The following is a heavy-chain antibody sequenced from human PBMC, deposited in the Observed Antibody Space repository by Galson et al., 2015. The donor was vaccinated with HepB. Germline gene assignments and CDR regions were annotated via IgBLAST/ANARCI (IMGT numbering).Heavy chain of an antibody. V-gene: IGHV1-69*02. CDR2: IIPILGIA. D-gene: IGHD3-22*01. Sequence: SVKVSCKASGGTFSSYTISWVRQAPGQGLEWMGRIIPILGIANYAQKFQGRVTITADKSTSTAYMELSSLRSEDTAVYYCARDTYYYDSSGYWGAFDIWGQGTMVTVSS. CDR3: ARDTYYYDSSGYWGAFDI. J-gene: IGHJ3*02. CDR1: GGTFSSYT.